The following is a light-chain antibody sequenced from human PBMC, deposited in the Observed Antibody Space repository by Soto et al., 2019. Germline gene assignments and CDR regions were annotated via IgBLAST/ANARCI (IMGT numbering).Light chain of an antibody. V-gene: IGKV3-20*01. CDR1: QSVSSSF. CDR2: GAS. J-gene: IGKJ2*01. Sequence: EIVLTQSPGTLSLSPGERVTLSCRASQSVSSSFLAWYQQKPGQSPRLLIYGASSRATGIPDRFSGSGSGTDFTLTITRLEPEDFAVYDCQQYGSSLYTFGQGTKLDIK. CDR3: QQYGSSLYT.